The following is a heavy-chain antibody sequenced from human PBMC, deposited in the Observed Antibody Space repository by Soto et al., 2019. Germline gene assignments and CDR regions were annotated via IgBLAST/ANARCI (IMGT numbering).Heavy chain of an antibody. J-gene: IGHJ3*02. CDR3: ALSITIAADGHDDFDI. V-gene: IGHV3-21*01. CDR2: ISSSSSYI. Sequence: GGSLRLSCAASGFTFSSYSMNWVRQAPGKGLEWVSSISSSSSYIYYADSVKGRFTISRDNAKNSLYLQMNSLRAEDTAVYYSALSITIAADGHDDFDIWGQGTMVTVSS. CDR1: GFTFSSYS. D-gene: IGHD6-13*01.